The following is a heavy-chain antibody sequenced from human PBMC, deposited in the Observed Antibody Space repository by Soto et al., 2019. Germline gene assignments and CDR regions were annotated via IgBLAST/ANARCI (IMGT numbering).Heavy chain of an antibody. CDR1: GGSFSNYA. Sequence: QVQLVQSGAEVKKPGSSVKVSCKASGGSFSNYALNWVRQAPGQGLEWMGRIVPFVGITKYAQKFQGRVTITADNSTSTAYIELSSLRSEDTAVYYCAREMGATNDYWVQGTLVTVSS. CDR2: IVPFVGIT. J-gene: IGHJ4*02. CDR3: AREMGATNDY. V-gene: IGHV1-69*04. D-gene: IGHD1-26*01.